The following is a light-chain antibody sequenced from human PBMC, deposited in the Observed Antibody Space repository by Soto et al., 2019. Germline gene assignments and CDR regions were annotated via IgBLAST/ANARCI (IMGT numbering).Light chain of an antibody. CDR2: SAS. CDR1: QSIAYW. J-gene: IGKJ1*01. CDR3: QQYNGFSKT. Sequence: DIQMTQSPSRLSASVGDRGTITCRASQSIAYWLAWYQQKPGKAPNLLIYSASTLETGVPSRFRGSVYGTELTHTIASRQPDDSATYYCQQYNGFSKTLGLGTKVDIK. V-gene: IGKV1-5*01.